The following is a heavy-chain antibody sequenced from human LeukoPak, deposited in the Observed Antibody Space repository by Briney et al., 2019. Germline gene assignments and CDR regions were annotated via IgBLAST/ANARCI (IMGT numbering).Heavy chain of an antibody. CDR3: AREGVTMVRSIQLRGVYYYYYMDV. CDR1: DGSISSYY. Sequence: SETLSLTCTVSDGSISSYYWSWIRQPAGKGLEWIGRIYTSGSTYYNPSLKSRVTISVDTSKNQFSLKLSSVTAADTAVYYCAREGVTMVRSIQLRGVYYYYYMDVWGKGTTVTISS. D-gene: IGHD3-10*01. J-gene: IGHJ6*03. V-gene: IGHV4-4*07. CDR2: IYTSGST.